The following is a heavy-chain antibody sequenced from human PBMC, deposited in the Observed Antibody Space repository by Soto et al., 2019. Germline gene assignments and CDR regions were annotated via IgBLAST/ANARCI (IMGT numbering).Heavy chain of an antibody. J-gene: IGHJ6*03. CDR2: ISAYNGNT. Sequence: ASVKVSCKASGYTFTSYGISWVRQAPGQGLEWMGWISAYNGNTNYAQKLQGRVTMTTDTSTSTAYLELRSLRSDDTAVYYCARDTTYSNYESQNPYYYYMDVWGKGTTVTVSS. D-gene: IGHD4-4*01. CDR1: GYTFTSYG. V-gene: IGHV1-18*01. CDR3: ARDTTYSNYESQNPYYYYMDV.